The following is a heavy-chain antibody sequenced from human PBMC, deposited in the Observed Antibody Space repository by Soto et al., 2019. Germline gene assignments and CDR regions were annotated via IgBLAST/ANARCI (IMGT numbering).Heavy chain of an antibody. V-gene: IGHV3-23*01. CDR3: AKGKQWLVPPRSTDY. Sequence: GGSLRLSCAASGFTFSSYAMSWVRQAPGKGLEWVSAISGSGGSTYYADSVKGRFTISRDNSRNTLYLQMNSLRAEDTAVYYCAKGKQWLVPPRSTDYWGQGTLVTVSS. J-gene: IGHJ4*02. CDR2: ISGSGGST. D-gene: IGHD6-19*01. CDR1: GFTFSSYA.